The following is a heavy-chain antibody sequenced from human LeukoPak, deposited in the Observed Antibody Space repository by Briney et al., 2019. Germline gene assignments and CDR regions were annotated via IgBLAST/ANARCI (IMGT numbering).Heavy chain of an antibody. CDR2: IYSGGSE. V-gene: IGHV3-66*01. D-gene: IGHD3-22*01. Sequence: GGSLRLSCAASGFSVSSNYMSWVRQAPGKGLEWVSVIYSGGSEYYADSVKGRFTISRDNFKNRLHLQMNSLRAEDTAVYYCARDMAGDYYDSGSYGYFDYWGQGTLVTVSS. CDR3: ARDMAGDYYDSGSYGYFDY. J-gene: IGHJ4*02. CDR1: GFSVSSNY.